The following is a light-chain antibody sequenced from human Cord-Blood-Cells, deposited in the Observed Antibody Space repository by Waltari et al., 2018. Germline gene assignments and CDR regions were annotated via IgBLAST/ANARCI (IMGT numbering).Light chain of an antibody. J-gene: IGLJ1*01. CDR2: DVS. Sequence: QSALTQPASVSGSPGQSITIPCTGTSSDVGGYNYVSWYQQHPGKSPKLMIYDVSNRPSGVSKRIAGSKSGNTASLTISGLQAEDEADYYCSSYTGSSTLYVFGTGTKATVL. CDR3: SSYTGSSTLYV. V-gene: IGLV2-14*01. CDR1: SSDVGGYNY.